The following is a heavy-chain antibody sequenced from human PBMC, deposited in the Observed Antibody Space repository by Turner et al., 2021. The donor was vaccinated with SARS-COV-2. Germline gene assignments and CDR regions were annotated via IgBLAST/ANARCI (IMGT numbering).Heavy chain of an antibody. CDR3: ARLAGSSWHFDY. V-gene: IGHV3-7*01. CDR1: GFTFSIYW. Sequence: EVQLVESGGGLVQPGGSLRLSCAASGFTFSIYWMSWVRQAPGKGLEWVANTKQDGSEKYYVDSVKGRFTISRDNAKNSLYLQMNSLRAEDTAVYYCARLAGSSWHFDYWGQGTLVTVSS. CDR2: TKQDGSEK. J-gene: IGHJ4*02. D-gene: IGHD6-13*01.